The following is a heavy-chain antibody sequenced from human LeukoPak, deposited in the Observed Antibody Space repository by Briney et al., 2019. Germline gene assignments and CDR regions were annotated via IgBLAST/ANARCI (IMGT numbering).Heavy chain of an antibody. CDR3: ARHLGGSGSHDAFDI. CDR2: INHGRST. J-gene: IGHJ3*02. V-gene: IGHV4-34*01. CDR1: GGSFSGYY. D-gene: IGHD3-10*01. Sequence: PSETLSLTCAVSGGSFSGYYWSWIRQPPGKGLEWIGEINHGRSTNYNPSLKSRVTMSVDTSKNQFSLKLGSVTAADTAVYYCARHLGGSGSHDAFDIWGQGTMVTVSS.